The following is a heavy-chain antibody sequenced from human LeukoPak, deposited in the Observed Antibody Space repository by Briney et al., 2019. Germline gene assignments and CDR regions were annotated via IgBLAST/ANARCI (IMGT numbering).Heavy chain of an antibody. CDR1: GFIFSSYW. V-gene: IGHV4-34*01. J-gene: IGHJ5*02. Sequence: PGGSLRLSCAASGFIFSSYWMSWVRQPPGKGLEWIGEINHSGSTNYNPSLKSRVTISVDTSKNQFSLKLSSVTAADTAVYYCARYYLQWLARSTNWFDPWGQGTLVTVSS. CDR3: ARYYLQWLARSTNWFDP. D-gene: IGHD6-19*01. CDR2: INHSGST.